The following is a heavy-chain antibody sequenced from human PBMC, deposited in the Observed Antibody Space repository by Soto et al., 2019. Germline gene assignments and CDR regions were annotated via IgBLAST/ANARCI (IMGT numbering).Heavy chain of an antibody. CDR1: GGTFSSYT. CDR2: IIPILGIA. V-gene: IGHV1-69*04. D-gene: IGHD3-3*01. Sequence: GPPVKVSCKASGGTFSSYTISWVRQAPGQGLEWMGRIIPILGIANYAQKFQGRVTITADKSTSTAYMELSSLRSEDTAVYYCARDTSITIFGVASWAQGTMVTVSS. CDR3: ARDTSITIFGVAS. J-gene: IGHJ3*01.